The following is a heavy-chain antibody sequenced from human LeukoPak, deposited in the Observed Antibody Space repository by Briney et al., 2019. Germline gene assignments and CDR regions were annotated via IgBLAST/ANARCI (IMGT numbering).Heavy chain of an antibody. CDR1: GFTFSSYG. CDR3: ARNYGGGDSSGPYY. V-gene: IGHV3-48*01. J-gene: IGHJ4*02. D-gene: IGHD3-22*01. Sequence: GGSLRLSCAASGFTFSSYGMNWVRQAPGKGLEWVSYISSSSSTIYYADSVKGRFTISRDNAKNSLYLQMNSLRAEDTAFYYCARNYGGGDSSGPYYWGQGTLVTVSS. CDR2: ISSSSSTI.